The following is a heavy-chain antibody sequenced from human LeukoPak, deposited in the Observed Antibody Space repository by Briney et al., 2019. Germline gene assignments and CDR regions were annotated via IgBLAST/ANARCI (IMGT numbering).Heavy chain of an antibody. D-gene: IGHD6-19*01. V-gene: IGHV3-23*01. CDR1: GLTFSRYA. CDR3: ARGIAVADTGFFDY. CDR2: ISASGGST. J-gene: IGHJ4*02. Sequence: GGSLRLSCAASGLTFSRYAMSWVRQAPGKGLEWVSAISASGGSTYYADSVKGRFTISRDNSKSTLYLQMNSLRVEDTAVYYCARGIAVADTGFFDYWGQGTLVTVSS.